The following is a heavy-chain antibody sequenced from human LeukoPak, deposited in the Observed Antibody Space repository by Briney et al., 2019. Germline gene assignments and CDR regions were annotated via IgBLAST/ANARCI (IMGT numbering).Heavy chain of an antibody. CDR2: IFSIGST. Sequence: PSETLSLTCTVSGGSVSSNSYYWGWIRQPPGKGLEWIGNIFSIGSTYYNPSLKSRVSISINTSKNQFSLKLNSVTAADTAVYYCARVPLWSVGRALFDYWGQGTLVTVSS. CDR1: GGSVSSNSYY. CDR3: ARVPLWSVGRALFDY. V-gene: IGHV4-39*07. D-gene: IGHD3-10*01. J-gene: IGHJ4*02.